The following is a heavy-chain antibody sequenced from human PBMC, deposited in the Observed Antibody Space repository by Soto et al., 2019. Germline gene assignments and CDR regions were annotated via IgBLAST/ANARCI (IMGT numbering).Heavy chain of an antibody. CDR1: GGSISSSSYY. CDR3: ARRVVAVAGTDENYGMDV. J-gene: IGHJ6*02. CDR2: IYYSGST. V-gene: IGHV4-39*01. Sequence: ETLSLTCTVSGGSISSSSYYWGWIRQPPGKGLEWIGSIYYSGSTYYNPSLKSRVTISVDTSKNQFSLKLSSVTAADTAVYYCARRVVAVAGTDENYGMDVWGQGTTVTVSS. D-gene: IGHD6-19*01.